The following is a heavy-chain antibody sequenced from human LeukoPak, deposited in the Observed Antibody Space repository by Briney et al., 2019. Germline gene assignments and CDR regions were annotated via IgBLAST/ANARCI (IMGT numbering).Heavy chain of an antibody. J-gene: IGHJ6*02. D-gene: IGHD2-2*01. CDR2: IIPIFGTA. Sequence: SVKVSCKASGGTFSSYAISWVRQAPGQGLEWMGGIIPIFGTANYAQKFQGRVTITADESTSTAYMELSSLRSEDTAVYYCARDRRGYCSSTSCYQMDVWGQGTTVTVSS. CDR1: GGTFSSYA. CDR3: ARDRRGYCSSTSCYQMDV. V-gene: IGHV1-69*13.